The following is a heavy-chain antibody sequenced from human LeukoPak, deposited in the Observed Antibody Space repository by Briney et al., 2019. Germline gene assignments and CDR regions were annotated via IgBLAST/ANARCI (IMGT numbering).Heavy chain of an antibody. CDR2: ISGSGGST. J-gene: IGHJ4*02. D-gene: IGHD2-2*01. CDR1: GFTFSSYA. Sequence: PGGSLRLSCAASGFTFSSYAMSWVRQAPGQGLEWVSGISGSGGSTYYADSVKGRFTISRDNSKNTLYLQMNSLRAEDTAVYYCAKVMCPCSSTNSYDSYFDYWGQGTLVTVSS. CDR3: AKVMCPCSSTNSYDSYFDY. V-gene: IGHV3-23*01.